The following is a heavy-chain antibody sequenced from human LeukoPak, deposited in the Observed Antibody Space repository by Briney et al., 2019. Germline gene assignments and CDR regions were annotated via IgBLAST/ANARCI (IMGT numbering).Heavy chain of an antibody. CDR2: ISYDGSNK. Sequence: GRSLRLSCAASGFTFSSYGMHWVRQAPGKGLEWVAVISYDGSNKYYADSVKGRFTISRDNSKNTLYLQMNSLRAEDTAVYYCAKDYRFGYDYVWGSYRSWYFDYWGQGTLVTVSS. J-gene: IGHJ4*02. CDR3: AKDYRFGYDYVWGSYRSWYFDY. D-gene: IGHD3-16*02. V-gene: IGHV3-30*18. CDR1: GFTFSSYG.